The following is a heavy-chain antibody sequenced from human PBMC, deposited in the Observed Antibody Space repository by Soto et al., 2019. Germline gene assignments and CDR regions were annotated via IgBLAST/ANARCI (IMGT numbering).Heavy chain of an antibody. D-gene: IGHD3-10*01. CDR2: ISYDGSNK. CDR3: ARDWGYGSGSYHYFDY. CDR1: GFTFSSYA. V-gene: IGHV3-30-3*01. J-gene: IGHJ4*02. Sequence: QVQLVESGGGVVQPGRSLRLSCAASGFTFSSYAMHWVRQAPGKGLEWVAVISYDGSNKYYADSVKGRFTISRDNSKNTLYLQMNSLRAEDTAVYYCARDWGYGSGSYHYFDYWGQGTLVTVSS.